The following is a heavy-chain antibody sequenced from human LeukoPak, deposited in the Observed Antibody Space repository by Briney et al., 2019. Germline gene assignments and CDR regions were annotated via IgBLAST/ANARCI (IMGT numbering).Heavy chain of an antibody. CDR1: GYTFTAYY. D-gene: IGHD6-6*01. V-gene: IGHV1-2*02. Sequence: ASVKVSCKAFGYTFTAYYIHWVRQAPGQGLEWMGWINPNSGGTNYAQNFQGRVTMTRDTSISTAYVELSGLRSDDTAIYYCARDPQRFSSSTPGDYWGQGTLVTVSS. CDR2: INPNSGGT. J-gene: IGHJ4*02. CDR3: ARDPQRFSSSTPGDY.